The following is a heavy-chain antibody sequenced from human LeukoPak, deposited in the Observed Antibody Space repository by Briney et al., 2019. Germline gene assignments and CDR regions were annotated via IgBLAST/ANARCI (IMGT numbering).Heavy chain of an antibody. CDR3: ARAPSGEVESATRGDYFDY. CDR2: INHSGRT. V-gene: IGHV4-34*01. D-gene: IGHD7-27*01. CDR1: GGSFSGYY. Sequence: PSETLPHTCAVYGGSFSGYYWSWIRQPPGKGLEWIGEINHSGRTNFNPSLKSRVTISVDTSKNQFSLKMTSLTAADTAVYHCARAPSGEVESATRGDYFDYWGQGTLVTVPS. J-gene: IGHJ4*02.